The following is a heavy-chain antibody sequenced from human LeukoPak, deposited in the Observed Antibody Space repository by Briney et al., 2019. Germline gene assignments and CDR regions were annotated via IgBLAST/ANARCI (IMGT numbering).Heavy chain of an antibody. Sequence: SETLSLTCTVSGGSISSGSYYWSWIRQPAGKGLEWIGRIYTSGSTNYDPSLKSRVTISVDTSKNQFSLKLSSVTAADTAVYYCARVHDSSGYYYSYFDYWGQGTLVTVSS. CDR3: ARVHDSSGYYYSYFDY. CDR2: IYTSGST. J-gene: IGHJ4*02. CDR1: GGSISSGSYY. V-gene: IGHV4-61*02. D-gene: IGHD3-22*01.